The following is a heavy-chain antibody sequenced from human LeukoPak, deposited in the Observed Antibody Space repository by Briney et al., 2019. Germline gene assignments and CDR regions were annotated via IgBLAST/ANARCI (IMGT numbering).Heavy chain of an antibody. CDR1: GFTFSSYG. D-gene: IGHD6-13*01. V-gene: IGHV3-30*18. Sequence: GGSLRLSCAASGFTFSSYGMHWVRQAPGKGLEWVAVISYDGSNKYYAKNTLYLQMNSLRAEDTAVYYCAKEGGSSWAPDAFDIWGQGTMVTVPS. CDR3: AKEGGSSWAPDAFDI. J-gene: IGHJ3*02. CDR2: ISYDGSNK.